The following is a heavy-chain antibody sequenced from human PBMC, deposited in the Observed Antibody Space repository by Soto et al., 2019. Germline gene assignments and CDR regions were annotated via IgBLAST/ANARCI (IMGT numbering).Heavy chain of an antibody. CDR3: ARLVAAGITYYFDS. Sequence: QITLKESGPTLVKPTQTLTLTCTFSAFSLSTSGVGVGWIRQPPGKALEWLTFIYWDDDKRYSPSLKSRLTIPTDTSKNQVVLTMTNMDPVDTATYYCARLVAAGITYYFDSWGQGTLVTVSS. D-gene: IGHD2-21*01. CDR2: IYWDDDK. CDR1: AFSLSTSGVG. J-gene: IGHJ4*02. V-gene: IGHV2-5*02.